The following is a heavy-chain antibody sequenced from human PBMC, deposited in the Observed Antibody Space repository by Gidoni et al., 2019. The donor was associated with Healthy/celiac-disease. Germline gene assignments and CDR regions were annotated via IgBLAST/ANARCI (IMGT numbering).Heavy chain of an antibody. V-gene: IGHV1-69*01. CDR2: TITICGTA. CDR1: GSTFSSYA. J-gene: IGHJ4*02. D-gene: IGHD6-19*01. Sequence: QVQLVQSGAEVKKPGSSVTVSCKASGSTFSSYAIILVLQAPVQGLEWMGGTITICGTANYAKKFHGRVTITADESTSTAYMELSSLRSEDTAVYYCARERGVYSSGWCFDYWGQGTLVTVSS. CDR3: ARERGVYSSGWCFDY.